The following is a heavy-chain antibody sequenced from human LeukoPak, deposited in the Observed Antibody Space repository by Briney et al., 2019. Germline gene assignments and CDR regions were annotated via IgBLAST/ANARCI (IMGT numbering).Heavy chain of an antibody. D-gene: IGHD3-10*01. V-gene: IGHV3-23*01. CDR3: AKGFSGNYYRWFDP. CDR2: ISGSGAGT. CDR1: GFTFSSCA. Sequence: PGGSLRLSCAASGFTFSSCAMSWVRQAPGKGLEWVSAISGSGAGTYYADSVKGRVTISRDNSKNTLYLQMNSLRAEDTAVYFCAKGFSGNYYRWFDPWGQGTLVTVSS. J-gene: IGHJ5*02.